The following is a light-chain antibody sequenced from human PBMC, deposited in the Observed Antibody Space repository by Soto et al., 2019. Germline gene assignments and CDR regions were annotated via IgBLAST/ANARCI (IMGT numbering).Light chain of an antibody. J-gene: IGLJ2*01. CDR2: EVT. CDR1: SSDVGAFNY. V-gene: IGLV2-14*01. Sequence: QSALTQPASVSGSPGQSITISCTGTSSDVGAFNYVSWYQQHPGNAPKFLIYEVTNRPSGVSNRFSGSKSGNTASLTISGLQAEDEADYYFSSYTTSNNVVFGGGTKVTVL. CDR3: SSYTTSNNVV.